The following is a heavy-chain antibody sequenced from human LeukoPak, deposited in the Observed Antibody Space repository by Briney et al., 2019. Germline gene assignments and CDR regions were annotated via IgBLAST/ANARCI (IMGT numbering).Heavy chain of an antibody. V-gene: IGHV3-30*18. J-gene: IGHJ4*02. CDR3: AKDQQIVSAKYYFDS. CDR2: IANDGRDK. CDR1: GFTFSRYA. D-gene: IGHD1/OR15-1a*01. Sequence: GGSLRLSCAASGFTFSRYAMHWVRRAPGKGLEWVAVIANDGRDKHSTDSVKGRFTITRDNAKNTVYLQMNSLRVEDTAVYYCAKDQQIVSAKYYFDSWGQGTLVTVSS.